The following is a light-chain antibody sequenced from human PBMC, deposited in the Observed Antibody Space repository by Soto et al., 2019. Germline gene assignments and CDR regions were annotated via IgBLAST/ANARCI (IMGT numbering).Light chain of an antibody. V-gene: IGLV4-69*01. J-gene: IGLJ3*02. CDR2: VNGDGSH. CDR1: SGHSIFA. Sequence: QPVLTQSPSASASLGASVKLTCTLSSGHSIFAIAWHQQQPEKGPRYLIKVNGDGSHNKGDGPPDRFSGSSSGSERYLTISSLQSEDESDYYCQTWAPGIRVFGGGTQLTVL. CDR3: QTWAPGIRV.